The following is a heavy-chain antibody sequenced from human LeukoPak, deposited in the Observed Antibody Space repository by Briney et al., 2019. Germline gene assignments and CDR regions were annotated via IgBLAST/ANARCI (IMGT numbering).Heavy chain of an antibody. CDR2: IKTDGSDK. CDR3: TRDFNHDSSG. V-gene: IGHV3-7*01. CDR1: GFSFSDYW. J-gene: IGHJ4*02. Sequence: GGSLRLSCAASGFSFSDYWMTWVRQAPGKGLECVANIKTDGSDKYYPDSVKGRFTVSRDNAKNSLYLQMNSMRVEDTAVYYCTRDFNHDSSGWGQGTLVTVSS. D-gene: IGHD3-22*01.